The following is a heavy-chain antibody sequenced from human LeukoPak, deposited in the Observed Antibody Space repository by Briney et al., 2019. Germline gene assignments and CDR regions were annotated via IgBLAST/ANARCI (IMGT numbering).Heavy chain of an antibody. CDR1: GYSFTSYW. CDR2: IDPSDSYT. Sequence: GESLKTSFKGSGYSFTSYWISWVRQMPGKGLEWMGRIDPSDSYTNYSPSFQGHVTISADKSISTAYLQWSTLKASDTAMYYCARQGHNFFDYWGQGTLVTVSS. CDR3: ARQGHNFFDY. V-gene: IGHV5-10-1*01. J-gene: IGHJ4*02.